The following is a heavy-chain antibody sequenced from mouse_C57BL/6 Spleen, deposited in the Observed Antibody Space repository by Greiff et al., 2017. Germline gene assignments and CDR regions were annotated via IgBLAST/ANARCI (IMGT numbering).Heavy chain of an antibody. Sequence: VQLQQSGAELVRPGASAKLSCTASGFNIKDDYMHWVKQRPEQGLEWIGWIDPENGDTEYASKFQGKATITADTSSNTAYLQLSSLTSEDTAVYYCTNWDSWFAYWGQGTLVTVSA. CDR1: GFNIKDDY. V-gene: IGHV14-4*01. D-gene: IGHD4-1*01. J-gene: IGHJ3*01. CDR3: TNWDSWFAY. CDR2: IDPENGDT.